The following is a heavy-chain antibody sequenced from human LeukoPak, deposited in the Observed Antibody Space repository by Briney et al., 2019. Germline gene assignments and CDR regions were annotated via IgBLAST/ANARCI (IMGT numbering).Heavy chain of an antibody. CDR2: ISYDGSNK. V-gene: IGHV3-30-3*01. CDR3: AVGVRTSPYYFDS. CDR1: GFSFSTYA. Sequence: GGSLRLSCAASGFSFSTYAMHWVRQAPGKGLEWVALISYDGSNKYYADSVKGRFTISRDNSKNTLYLQMNSLRAEDTAVFHCAVGVRTSPYYFDSRGQGTLVTVSS. J-gene: IGHJ4*02. D-gene: IGHD2-8*01.